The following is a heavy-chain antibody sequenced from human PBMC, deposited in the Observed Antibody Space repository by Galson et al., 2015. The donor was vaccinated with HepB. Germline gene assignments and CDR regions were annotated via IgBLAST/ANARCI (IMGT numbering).Heavy chain of an antibody. CDR1: GDSIRGTNW. D-gene: IGHD6-19*01. Sequence: ETLSLTCAVSGDSIRGTNWWNWVRQPPGKGLEWVGEIHYSGTTNYNPSLKSRLTISADMSKNQFSLDLTSVTAADTAVNYCARHSGWYPDYWGQGTQVTVST. CDR3: ARHSGWYPDY. J-gene: IGHJ4*02. CDR2: IHYSGTT. V-gene: IGHV4-4*02.